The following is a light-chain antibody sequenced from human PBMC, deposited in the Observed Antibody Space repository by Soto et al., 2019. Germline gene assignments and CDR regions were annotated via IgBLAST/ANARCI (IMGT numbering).Light chain of an antibody. CDR3: QQYGSSPRT. CDR2: GAS. Sequence: EIVMTQSPATLSVSPGERATLSCRASQSVSSNLAWYQQRPGQAPRLLIYGASSRATGIPDRFSGSGSGTDFTLTISRLEPEDFAAYYCQQYGSSPRTFGQGTKV. V-gene: IGKV3-20*01. CDR1: QSVSSN. J-gene: IGKJ1*01.